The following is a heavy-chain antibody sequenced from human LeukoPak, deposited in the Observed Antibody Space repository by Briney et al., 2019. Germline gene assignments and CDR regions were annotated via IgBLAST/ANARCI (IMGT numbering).Heavy chain of an antibody. V-gene: IGHV4-59*12. CDR1: GGSISSYY. Sequence: PSETLSLTCTVSGGSISSYYWSWIRQPPGKGLEWIGFIYYSGSTNYNPSLKSRVTISLDTSKNQFSLKLSSVTAADTAVYYCASYYYDSSGYVYLDYWGQGTLVTVSS. D-gene: IGHD3-22*01. CDR2: IYYSGST. J-gene: IGHJ4*02. CDR3: ASYYYDSSGYVYLDY.